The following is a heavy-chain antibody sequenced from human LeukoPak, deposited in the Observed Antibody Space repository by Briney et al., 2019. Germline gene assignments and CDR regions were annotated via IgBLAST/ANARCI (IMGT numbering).Heavy chain of an antibody. CDR3: AREVGAQYYFDY. CDR2: IYYSGST. Sequence: SETLSLTCTVSGGSISSGDYYWSWIRQPPGKGLEWIGYIYYSGSTYYNPSLKSRVTISADTSKNQFSLKLSSVTAADTAVYYCAREVGAQYYFDYWGQGTLVTVSS. CDR1: GGSISSGDYY. D-gene: IGHD1-26*01. J-gene: IGHJ4*02. V-gene: IGHV4-30-4*08.